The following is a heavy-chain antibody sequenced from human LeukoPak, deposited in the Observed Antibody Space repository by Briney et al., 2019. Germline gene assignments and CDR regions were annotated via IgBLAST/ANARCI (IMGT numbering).Heavy chain of an antibody. CDR3: ATTIVVIGYYYYGMDV. CDR1: GYTLTELS. D-gene: IGHD3-22*01. Sequence: GASVKVSCKVSGYTLTELSMHWVRQAPGKGLEWMGGFDPEDGETIYAQKFQGRVTMTEDTSTDTAYMELSSLRSEDTAVYYCATTIVVIGYYYYGMDVWGQGTMVTVSS. CDR2: FDPEDGET. V-gene: IGHV1-24*01. J-gene: IGHJ6*02.